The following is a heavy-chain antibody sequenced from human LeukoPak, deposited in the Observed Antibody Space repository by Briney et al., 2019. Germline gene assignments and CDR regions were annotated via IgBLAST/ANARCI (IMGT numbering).Heavy chain of an antibody. V-gene: IGHV4-39*01. CDR2: IYYSGRT. Sequence: NPSQTLSLTCTVSAGSISRSSHYWGWIRQPPGKGLEWIGPIYYSGRTYYNPSLKSRVTISVDTTQNQFSLKLSSVTDADTAVYYCARQVDDYFASGSFYKDWGQGTLVTVSS. CDR1: AGSISRSSHY. D-gene: IGHD3-10*01. J-gene: IGHJ4*02. CDR3: ARQVDDYFASGSFYKD.